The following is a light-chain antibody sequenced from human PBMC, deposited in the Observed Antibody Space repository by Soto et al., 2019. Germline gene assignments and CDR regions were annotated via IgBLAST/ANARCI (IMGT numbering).Light chain of an antibody. V-gene: IGKV3-20*01. Sequence: EIVVTQSPGILSLSPGERATLACRASQSISSDHLAWYQQRPGQSPRLLIYGASSRTTGVPHRFSGRGYGTDFTLTIITLVPEDYEVYYCQHYRSAPFTSGHGNKVDIK. CDR1: QSISSDH. J-gene: IGKJ3*01. CDR3: QHYRSAPFT. CDR2: GAS.